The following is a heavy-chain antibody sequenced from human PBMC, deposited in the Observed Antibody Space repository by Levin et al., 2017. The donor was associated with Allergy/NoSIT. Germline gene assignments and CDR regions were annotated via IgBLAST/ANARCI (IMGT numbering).Heavy chain of an antibody. Sequence: GASVKVSCKASGYSFTGYYMHWVRQAPGQGLEWMGWINPSSGATNYAQKFQGRVIMTRDTSISTAFMEVTRLTSDDPAVFYCARIRSNYKYYYGLDVWGQGNTVTVSS. D-gene: IGHD3-10*01. CDR2: INPSSGAT. CDR3: ARIRSNYKYYYGLDV. J-gene: IGHJ6*02. V-gene: IGHV1-2*02. CDR1: GYSFTGYY.